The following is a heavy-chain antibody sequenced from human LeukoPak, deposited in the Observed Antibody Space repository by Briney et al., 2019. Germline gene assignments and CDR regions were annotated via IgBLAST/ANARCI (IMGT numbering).Heavy chain of an antibody. CDR2: ISGSGDST. J-gene: IGHJ4*02. Sequence: GGSLRLSCAASGFTFSNYVMNWVRQAPGKGLEWVSGISGSGDSTYYADSVKGRFTISRDNSKNTLFLQMNSLRAEDTAVYYCAKDERWELRSAFYYFDYWGQGTLVTVSS. CDR3: AKDERWELRSAFYYFDY. V-gene: IGHV3-23*01. D-gene: IGHD1-26*01. CDR1: GFTFSNYV.